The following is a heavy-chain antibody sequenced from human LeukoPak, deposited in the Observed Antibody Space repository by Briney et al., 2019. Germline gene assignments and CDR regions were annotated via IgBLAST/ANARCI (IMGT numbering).Heavy chain of an antibody. CDR1: GYRFTDYW. CDR3: ARHGGGGSGAFDI. D-gene: IGHD3-16*01. V-gene: IGHV5-51*01. J-gene: IGHJ3*02. Sequence: KGGESLKISCKTSGYRFTDYWIGWVRQMPGKGLEWMGNIYVDDSDARYSPSFQGQVTISADKSISTAYLQWSSLKASDTAMYYCARHGGGGSGAFDIWGQGTMVTVSS. CDR2: IYVDDSDA.